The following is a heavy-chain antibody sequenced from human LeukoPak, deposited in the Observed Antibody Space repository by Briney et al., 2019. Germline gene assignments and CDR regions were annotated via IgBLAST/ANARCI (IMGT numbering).Heavy chain of an antibody. J-gene: IGHJ4*02. CDR2: ITSRSSYI. V-gene: IGHV3-21*01. D-gene: IGHD5-18*01. CDR3: ARIRGYSYGFDY. Sequence: GGSLRLSCAASGFTSSNYGMNWVRQAPGKGLEWVSSITSRSSYIYYADSMKGRFTISRDNAKNSLYLQMNSLRAEDTAVYYCARIRGYSYGFDYWGQGTLVTVSS. CDR1: GFTSSNYG.